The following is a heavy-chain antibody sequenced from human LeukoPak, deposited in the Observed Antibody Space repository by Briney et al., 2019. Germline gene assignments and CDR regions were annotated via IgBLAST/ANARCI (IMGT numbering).Heavy chain of an antibody. V-gene: IGHV3-11*04. CDR3: AKAGGSGSYFWYFDL. CDR2: ISSSGSTI. D-gene: IGHD3-10*01. J-gene: IGHJ2*01. CDR1: GFTFSDYY. Sequence: GGSLRLSCAASGFTFSDYYMSWIRQAPGKGLEWVSYISSSGSTIYYADSVKGRFTISRDNAKNSLYLQMNSLRAEDTAVYYCAKAGGSGSYFWYFDLWGRGTLVTVSS.